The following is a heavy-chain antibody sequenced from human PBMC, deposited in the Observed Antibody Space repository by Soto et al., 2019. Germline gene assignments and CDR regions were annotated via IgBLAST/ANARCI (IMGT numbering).Heavy chain of an antibody. V-gene: IGHV1-69*13. CDR3: ASIPMVREPPRAFDI. D-gene: IGHD3-10*01. CDR2: IIPIFGTA. CDR1: GGTFSSYA. Sequence: AASVKVSCKASGGTFSSYAISWVRQAPGQGLEWMGGIIPIFGTANYAQKFQGRVTITADESTSTAYMELSSLRSEDTAVYYCASIPMVREPPRAFDIWGQGTMVTVSS. J-gene: IGHJ3*02.